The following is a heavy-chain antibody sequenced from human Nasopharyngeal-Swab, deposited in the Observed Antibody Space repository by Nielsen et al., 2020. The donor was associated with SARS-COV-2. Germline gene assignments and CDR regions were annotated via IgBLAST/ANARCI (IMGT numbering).Heavy chain of an antibody. V-gene: IGHV3-15*01. J-gene: IGHJ5*02. CDR3: TTGFDP. CDR1: GFTFSDYY. Sequence: ETLSLTCAASGFTFSDYYMSWVRQAPGKGLEWVGRIKSKTDGGTTDYAAPVKGRFTISRDDSKNTLYLQMNSLKTEDTAVYYCTTGFDPWGQGTLVTVSS. CDR2: IKSKTDGGTT.